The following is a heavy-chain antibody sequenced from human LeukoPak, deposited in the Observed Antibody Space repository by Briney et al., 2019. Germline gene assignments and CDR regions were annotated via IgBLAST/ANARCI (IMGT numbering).Heavy chain of an antibody. CDR1: GYTFTGYY. CDR3: ARDYYGQRPGSDAFDI. V-gene: IGHV1-46*01. D-gene: IGHD4-17*01. CDR2: INPSGGST. J-gene: IGHJ3*02. Sequence: GASVKVSCKASGYTFTGYYMHWVRQAPGQGLEWMGVINPSGGSTRYAQKFQDRVTMTRDMSTSTVYMELSSLRSEDTAVYYCARDYYGQRPGSDAFDIWGQGTMVTVSS.